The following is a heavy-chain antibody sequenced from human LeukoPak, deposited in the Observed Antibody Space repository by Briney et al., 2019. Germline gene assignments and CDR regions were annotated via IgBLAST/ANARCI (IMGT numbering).Heavy chain of an antibody. Sequence: ASVRVSCMASVYTFTSYDINCVRQATGQGLEWMGWMNPNSGNTGYAQKFQGRVTMTRNTSISTAYMELSSLRSEDTAVYYCARVYRSGWYDYWGQGTLVTVSS. CDR3: ARVYRSGWYDY. V-gene: IGHV1-8*01. J-gene: IGHJ4*02. CDR1: VYTFTSYD. D-gene: IGHD6-19*01. CDR2: MNPNSGNT.